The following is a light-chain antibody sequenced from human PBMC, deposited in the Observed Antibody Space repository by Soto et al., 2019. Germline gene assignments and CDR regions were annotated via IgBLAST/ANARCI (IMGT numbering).Light chain of an antibody. Sequence: DIKMTQSPSTLSASVGDRVTITCRASQSISSWLAWYQQKPGKAPKLLIYKASTLKSGVPSTFSGRGSGTEFTLTISILQPDDFATYYCQQYNSYSEAFGQGTKVDIK. CDR1: QSISSW. CDR2: KAS. CDR3: QQYNSYSEA. V-gene: IGKV1-5*03. J-gene: IGKJ1*01.